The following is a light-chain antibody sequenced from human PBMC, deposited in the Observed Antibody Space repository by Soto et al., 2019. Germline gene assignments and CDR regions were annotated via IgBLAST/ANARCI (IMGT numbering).Light chain of an antibody. CDR2: GAS. CDR1: QSVSSSY. Sequence: EIVLTQSPGTLSLSPGERATLSCRASQSVSSSYLAWYQQKPGQAPRLLISGASSRATGIPDRFSGSGSGTDFTLTISRLEPEDGALYYRQQYGSSPLPFGGGTKVEIK. V-gene: IGKV3-20*01. CDR3: QQYGSSPLP. J-gene: IGKJ4*01.